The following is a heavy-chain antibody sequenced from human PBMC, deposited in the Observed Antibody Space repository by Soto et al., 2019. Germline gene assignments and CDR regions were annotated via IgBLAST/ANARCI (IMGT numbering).Heavy chain of an antibody. CDR1: GFTFSSYG. Sequence: GGSLRLSCAASGFTFSSYGMHWVRQAPGKGLEWVAVISYDGSNKYYADSVKGRFTISRDNSKNTLYLQMNSLRAEDTAVYYCANEYSSSDYYYYYMDVWGKGTTVTVSS. CDR3: ANEYSSSDYYYYYMDV. D-gene: IGHD6-6*01. CDR2: ISYDGSNK. V-gene: IGHV3-30*18. J-gene: IGHJ6*03.